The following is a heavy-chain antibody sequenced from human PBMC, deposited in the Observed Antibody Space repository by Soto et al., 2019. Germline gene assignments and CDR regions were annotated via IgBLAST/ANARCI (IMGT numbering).Heavy chain of an antibody. CDR3: ARDKTGSATYLRY. D-gene: IGHD3-10*01. J-gene: IGHJ4*02. CDR2: ISYDGTKK. V-gene: IGHV3-30-3*01. CDR1: GITFSSYG. Sequence: QMQLEESGGGVVQPGRSLRLSCAASGITFSSYGMHWVRQAPGKGLEWVAIISYDGTKKYYADSVKGRFTISRDNSKNTLYLQMNSLRADDTAVYYCARDKTGSATYLRYWGQGTLVTVSS.